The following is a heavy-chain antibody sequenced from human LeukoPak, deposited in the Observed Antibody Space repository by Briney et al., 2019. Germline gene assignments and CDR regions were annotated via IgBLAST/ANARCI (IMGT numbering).Heavy chain of an antibody. D-gene: IGHD3-10*01. Sequence: ASVKVSCTVSGYTLTKLSMHWVRQAPGKGLEWMGGFDPEDGETIYAQKFQGRVTMTEDTSTDTAYMELSSLRSEDTAVYYCATPTYGSGSYLDYWGQGTLVTVSS. CDR1: GYTLTKLS. J-gene: IGHJ4*02. CDR2: FDPEDGET. CDR3: ATPTYGSGSYLDY. V-gene: IGHV1-24*01.